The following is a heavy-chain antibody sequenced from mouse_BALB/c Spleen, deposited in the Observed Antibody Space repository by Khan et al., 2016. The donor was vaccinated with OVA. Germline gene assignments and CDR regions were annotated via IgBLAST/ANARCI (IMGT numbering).Heavy chain of an antibody. CDR1: GYTFTSYT. J-gene: IGHJ3*01. CDR3: VRDGAYHRNDGWFAY. CDR2: INPSNGYT. D-gene: IGHD2-14*01. Sequence: VKLQESGAELARPGASVKMSCKASGYTFTSYTIHWIKLRPGQGLEWIGYINPSNGYTNYNQKFKDKATLTADKSSTTAYMELSSLTSDDSALXNCVRDGAYHRNDGWFAYWGQGTLVTVSA. V-gene: IGHV1-4*01.